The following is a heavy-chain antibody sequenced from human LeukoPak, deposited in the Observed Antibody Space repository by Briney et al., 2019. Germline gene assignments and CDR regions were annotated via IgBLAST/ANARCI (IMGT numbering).Heavy chain of an antibody. D-gene: IGHD3-16*02. V-gene: IGHV3-23*01. J-gene: IGHJ4*02. CDR3: AKDYYDYIWGSYRGYFDY. Sequence: GGSLRLSCVASGFTFSSYAMSWVRQAPGKGLEWVSAISGSGGSTYYADSVKGRFTISRDNSKNTLYLQMNSLRAEDTAVYYCAKDYYDYIWGSYRGYFDYWGQGTLVTVSS. CDR2: ISGSGGST. CDR1: GFTFSSYA.